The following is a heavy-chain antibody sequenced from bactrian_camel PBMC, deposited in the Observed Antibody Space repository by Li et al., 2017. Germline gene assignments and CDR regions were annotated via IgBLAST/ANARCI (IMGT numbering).Heavy chain of an antibody. D-gene: IGHD6*01. J-gene: IGHJ4*01. V-gene: IGHV3S54*01. Sequence: VQLVESGGGSVQTGESLRLSCARPKYPSSTNAMAWFRQAPGKEREGVAAVYTGDGNTFVADSVKGRFTMSQNNDKNTMYLQMNSLKPEDTAMYYCAADLRSGLCGVLAGTRRVHEYKYAGQGTQVTVS. CDR1: KYPSSTNA. CDR2: VYTGDGNT. CDR3: AADLRSGLCGVLAGTRRVHEYKY.